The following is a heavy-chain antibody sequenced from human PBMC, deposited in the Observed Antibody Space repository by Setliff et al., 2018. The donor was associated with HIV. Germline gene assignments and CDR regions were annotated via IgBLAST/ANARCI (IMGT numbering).Heavy chain of an antibody. J-gene: IGHJ4*02. CDR3: ARDGFRAGYSSGWSDY. Sequence: ASVKVSCKASGYSFTRYDVTWVRQAPGQGLEWMGGISGHNGDTKYPQKFQGRVTMTTDTSTNTAYMELGSLTSDDTAVYYCARDGFRAGYSSGWSDYWGQGTLVTVSS. CDR2: ISGHNGDT. D-gene: IGHD6-19*01. CDR1: GYSFTRYD. V-gene: IGHV1-18*01.